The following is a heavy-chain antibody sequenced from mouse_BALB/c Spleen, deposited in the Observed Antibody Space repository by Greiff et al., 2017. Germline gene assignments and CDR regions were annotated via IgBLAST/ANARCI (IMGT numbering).Heavy chain of an antibody. CDR1: GFNIKDYY. CDR2: IDPENGDT. V-gene: IGHV14-4*02. J-gene: IGHJ1*01. CDR3: NARSPGYFDV. Sequence: EVQLQQSGAELVRSGASVKLSCTASGFNIKDYYMHWVKQRPEQGLEWIGWIDPENGDTEYAPKFQGKATMTADTSSNTAYLQLSSLTSEDTAVYYCNARSPGYFDVWGAGTTVTVSS.